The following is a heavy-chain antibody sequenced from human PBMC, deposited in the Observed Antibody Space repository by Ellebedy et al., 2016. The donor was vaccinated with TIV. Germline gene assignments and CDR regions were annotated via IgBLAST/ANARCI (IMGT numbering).Heavy chain of an antibody. CDR3: ARERGSGGSFYVAFDI. V-gene: IGHV1-46*04. CDR1: GYTFSSYY. D-gene: IGHD2-15*01. CDR2: INPSGGST. J-gene: IGHJ3*02. Sequence: AASVKVSCKASGYTFSSYYMHWVRQAPGQGLEWMGIINPSGGSTSYAQKLQGRVTMTRDTSTSTVYMELSSLRSEDTAVYYCARERGSGGSFYVAFDIWGQGTMVTVSS.